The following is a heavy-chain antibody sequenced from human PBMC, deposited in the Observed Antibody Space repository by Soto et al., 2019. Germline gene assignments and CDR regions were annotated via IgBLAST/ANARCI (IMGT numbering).Heavy chain of an antibody. CDR2: IWYDGSNK. CDR3: ARGGYYYDSSGYYYFDY. V-gene: IGHV3-33*01. Sequence: GGSLRLSCAASGFTFSSYGMHWVRQAPGKGLEWVAVIWYDGSNKYYADSVKGRFTISRDNSKNTLYLQMNSLRAEDTAVYYCARGGYYYDSSGYYYFDYWGQGTLVTVSS. D-gene: IGHD3-22*01. J-gene: IGHJ4*02. CDR1: GFTFSSYG.